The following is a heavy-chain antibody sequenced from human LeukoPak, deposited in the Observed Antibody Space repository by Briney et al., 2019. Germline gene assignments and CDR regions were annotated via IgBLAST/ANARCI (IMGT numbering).Heavy chain of an antibody. CDR3: ARSAMVRGVIWEDY. D-gene: IGHD3-10*01. CDR1: GGTFSSYA. CDR2: IIPIFGTA. Sequence: SVKVSCKASGGTFSSYAISWVRQAPGQGLEWMGGIIPIFGTANYAQKFQGRVTITADKSTSTAYMELSSLRSEDTAVYYCARSAMVRGVIWEDYWGQGTLVTVSS. V-gene: IGHV1-69*06. J-gene: IGHJ4*02.